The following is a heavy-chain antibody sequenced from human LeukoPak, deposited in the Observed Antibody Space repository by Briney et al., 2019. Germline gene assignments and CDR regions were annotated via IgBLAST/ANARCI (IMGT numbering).Heavy chain of an antibody. D-gene: IGHD5-12*01. CDR1: GCTFRNYG. V-gene: IGHV3-23*01. CDR3: AQDRAWIEFSF. CDR2: ISPCGDRP. Sequence: PGGSLRLSCVASGCTFRNYGLNWVRQAPGKGLEWVSGISPCGDRPYYADSVRSRFTTFRDNSKNTMYLQKTSLRAEDTAVYYCAQDRAWIEFSFWGQGTLVTVSS. J-gene: IGHJ4*02.